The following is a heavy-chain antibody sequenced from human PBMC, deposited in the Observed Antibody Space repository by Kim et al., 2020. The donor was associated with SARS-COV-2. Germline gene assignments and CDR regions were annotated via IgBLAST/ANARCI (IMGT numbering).Heavy chain of an antibody. D-gene: IGHD2-2*01. V-gene: IGHV4-4*08. J-gene: IGHJ6*02. CDR3: ARSSYQLLSFYYYGMDV. Sequence: LKGRVTISVDTSKNQFSLKLSSVTAADTAVYYCARSSYQLLSFYYYGMDVWGQGTTVTVSS.